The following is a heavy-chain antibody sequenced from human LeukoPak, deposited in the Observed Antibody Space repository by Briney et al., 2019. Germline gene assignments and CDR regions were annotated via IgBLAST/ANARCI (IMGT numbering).Heavy chain of an antibody. CDR1: GGTFSSYT. CDR2: IIPILGIA. CDR3: ARSSAGVGATNLDY. D-gene: IGHD1-26*01. V-gene: IGHV1-69*02. Sequence: GASVKVSCKASGGTFSSYTISWVRQAPGQGLEWMGRIIPILGIANYAQKFQGRITITADKSTSTAYMELSSLRSEDTAVYYCARSSAGVGATNLDYWGQGTLVTVSS. J-gene: IGHJ4*02.